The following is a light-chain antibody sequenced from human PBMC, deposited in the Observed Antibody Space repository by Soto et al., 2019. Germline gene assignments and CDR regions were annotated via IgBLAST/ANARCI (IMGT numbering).Light chain of an antibody. CDR2: DAS. CDR1: QSVSSSY. Sequence: EIVLTQSPGTLSLSPGERATLSCRASQSVSSSYLAWYQQKPGQAPRLLIYDASNRATGIPARFSGSGSGTDFTLTISSLEPEDFAVYYCQQYDNWPQTFGQGTKVDI. CDR3: QQYDNWPQT. V-gene: IGKV3-20*01. J-gene: IGKJ1*01.